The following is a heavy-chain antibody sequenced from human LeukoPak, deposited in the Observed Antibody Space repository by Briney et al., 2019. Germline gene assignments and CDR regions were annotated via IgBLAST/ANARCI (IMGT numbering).Heavy chain of an antibody. J-gene: IGHJ5*02. CDR1: GGSFSGYY. Sequence: PSETLSLTCAVYGGSFSGYYWSWIRQPPGKGLEWIGEINHSGSTNYNPSLKSRVTISVDTSKNQFSLKLSSVTAADTAVYYCARFHYYGSGSPFDPWGQGTLVTVSS. CDR3: ARFHYYGSGSPFDP. V-gene: IGHV4-34*01. D-gene: IGHD3-10*01. CDR2: INHSGST.